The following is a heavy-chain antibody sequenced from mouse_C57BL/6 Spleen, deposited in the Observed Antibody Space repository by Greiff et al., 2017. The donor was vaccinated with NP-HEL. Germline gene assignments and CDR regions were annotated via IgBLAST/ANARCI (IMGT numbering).Heavy chain of an antibody. Sequence: QVQLQQSGPELVKPGASVKISCKASGSAFSSSWMNWVRQSPGRGLEWIGRFYPGDGDTNYNGKFKGKATLTADKSSSTAYMQLSSLTSEDSAVYFCARREDGYFLDYWGQGTTLTVSS. CDR3: ARREDGYFLDY. V-gene: IGHV1-82*01. CDR2: FYPGDGDT. J-gene: IGHJ2*01. D-gene: IGHD2-3*01. CDR1: GSAFSSSW.